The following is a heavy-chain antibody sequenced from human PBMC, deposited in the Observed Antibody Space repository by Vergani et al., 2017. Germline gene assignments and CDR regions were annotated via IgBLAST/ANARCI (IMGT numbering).Heavy chain of an antibody. CDR1: GYRFHTYW. J-gene: IGHJ3*01. CDR3: ASGGHGSENGGALQL. V-gene: IGHV5-51*01. Sequence: EVQLVQSGAEVKKPGESLKISCEASGYRFHTYWIGWVRQRPGRGLEWMGIIYPGDSEVKSNPTFRGQVIFSVDTSVNTAYLQWRSLQASDTATYFCASGGHGSENGGALQLWGQGTNITVSS. D-gene: IGHD3-10*01. CDR2: IYPGDSEV.